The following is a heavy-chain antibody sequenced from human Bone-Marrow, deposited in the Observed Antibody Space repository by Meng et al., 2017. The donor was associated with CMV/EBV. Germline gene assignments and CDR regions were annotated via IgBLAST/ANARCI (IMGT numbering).Heavy chain of an antibody. Sequence: ASVKVSCKASGYTFSSYGISWVRQAPGQGLEWMGRIIPHNGNTNYAQNLQDRVTLTTDTSTTTAYLEVRNLRFDDTAVYFCARGGGSTDLDVWGQGTTVTVSS. V-gene: IGHV1-18*01. CDR3: ARGGGSTDLDV. D-gene: IGHD6-13*01. CDR1: GYTFSSYG. J-gene: IGHJ6*02. CDR2: IIPHNGNT.